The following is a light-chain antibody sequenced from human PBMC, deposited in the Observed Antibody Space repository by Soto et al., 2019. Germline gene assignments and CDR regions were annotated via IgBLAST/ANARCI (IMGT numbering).Light chain of an antibody. CDR1: ENVYINS. Sequence: EIVLTQSPGTLSLSPGEGATLSCRASENVYINSLAWYQQKPGQPPRLLIYGAATRASAVPDRFSGSGSGADFTLTITGLEPEYCAVYYCQQYGTSPLSFGPGTRVD. J-gene: IGKJ3*01. CDR2: GAA. V-gene: IGKV3-20*01. CDR3: QQYGTSPLS.